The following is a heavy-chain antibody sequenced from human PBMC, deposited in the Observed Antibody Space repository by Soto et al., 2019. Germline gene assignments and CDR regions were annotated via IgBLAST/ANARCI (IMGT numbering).Heavy chain of an antibody. V-gene: IGHV3-30*03. CDR1: GFTFSNSG. Sequence: QVQLVESGGGVVQPGRSLRLSCAASGFTFSNSGFHWVRQAPGKGLEWVAVISYDGGHRYYTDSVNGRFTISRDNSKNTVSLQMTNLRPDDTTVYYCATDPGEPRDPPLSTWFGPWGLGTLVTVSS. CDR3: ATDPGEPRDPPLSTWFGP. J-gene: IGHJ5*02. CDR2: ISYDGGHR. D-gene: IGHD3-16*01.